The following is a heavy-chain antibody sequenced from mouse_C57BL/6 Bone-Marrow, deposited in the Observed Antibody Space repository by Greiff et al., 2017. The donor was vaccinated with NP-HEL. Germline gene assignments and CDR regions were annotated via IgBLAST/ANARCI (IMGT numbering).Heavy chain of an antibody. Sequence: VQLQQSGPELVKPGASVKISCKASGYAFSSSWMNWVKQRPGKGLEWIGRIYPGDGDTNYNGKFKGKATLTADKSTSTAYMQLSSLTSKDSAVYFCARGYYGNFYYFDYWGQGTTLTVSS. CDR2: IYPGDGDT. J-gene: IGHJ2*01. CDR1: GYAFSSSW. D-gene: IGHD2-1*01. CDR3: ARGYYGNFYYFDY. V-gene: IGHV1-82*01.